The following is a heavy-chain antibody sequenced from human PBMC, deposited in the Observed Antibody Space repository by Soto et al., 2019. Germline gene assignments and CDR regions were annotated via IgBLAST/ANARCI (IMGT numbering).Heavy chain of an antibody. CDR3: ARVREGITMVRGVIDY. J-gene: IGHJ4*02. D-gene: IGHD3-10*01. CDR1: GYTFTSYG. Sequence: QVQLVQSGADVKKPGASVKVSCKASGYTFTSYGISWVRQAPGQGLEWMGWISAYNGNTNYAQKLQGTVTMTTDTSTSTAYMELRSLRSDDTAVYYCARVREGITMVRGVIDYWGQGTLVTVSS. CDR2: ISAYNGNT. V-gene: IGHV1-18*01.